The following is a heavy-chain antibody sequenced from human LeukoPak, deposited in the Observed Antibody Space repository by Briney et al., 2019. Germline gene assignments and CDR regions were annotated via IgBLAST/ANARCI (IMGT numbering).Heavy chain of an antibody. J-gene: IGHJ4*02. CDR2: IYPGDSDA. Sequence: GESLKISCKGSGYNFPKYYIGWVRQMPGKGLEWMGIIYPGDSDARYSPSFQGQVTFSADKSISTAYLQWSSLKASDTAMYYCATLPGEDIVATIGWYFDHWGQGTLVTVSS. CDR1: GYNFPKYY. CDR3: ATLPGEDIVATIGWYFDH. V-gene: IGHV5-51*01. D-gene: IGHD5-12*01.